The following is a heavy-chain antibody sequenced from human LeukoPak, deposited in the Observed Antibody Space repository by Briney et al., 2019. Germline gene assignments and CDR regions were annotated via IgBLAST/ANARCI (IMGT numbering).Heavy chain of an antibody. Sequence: PGGSLRLSCAASGFTFSSYSMNWVRQAPGKGLEWVSSISSSSSYIYYAGSVKGRFTISRDNAKNSLYLQMNSLRAEDTAVCYCARDWPVAGSWGQGTLVTVSS. V-gene: IGHV3-21*01. CDR1: GFTFSSYS. J-gene: IGHJ5*02. CDR2: ISSSSSYI. CDR3: ARDWPVAGS. D-gene: IGHD6-19*01.